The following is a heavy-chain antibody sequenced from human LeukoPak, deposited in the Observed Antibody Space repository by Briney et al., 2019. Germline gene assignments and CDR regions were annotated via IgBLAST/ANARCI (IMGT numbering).Heavy chain of an antibody. J-gene: IGHJ6*02. Sequence: PGGSLRLSCAGSGFIFNNYAMHWVRQPPGKGLEWVASINHNGNVNYYVDSVKGRFTISRDNAKNSLYLQMSNLRAEDTAVYFCAREGGLDVWGQGATVTVSS. V-gene: IGHV3-7*03. CDR2: INHNGNVN. CDR3: AREGGLDV. CDR1: GFIFNNYA.